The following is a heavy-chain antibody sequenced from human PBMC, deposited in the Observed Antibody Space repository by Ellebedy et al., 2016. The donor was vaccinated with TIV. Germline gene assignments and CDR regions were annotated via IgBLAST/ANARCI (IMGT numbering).Heavy chain of an antibody. CDR3: ARGADGDYAPFDY. Sequence: GESLKISXAASGFTFSSYGMHWVRQAPGKGLEWVAVIWYDGSNKYYADSVKGRFTISRDNSKNTLYLQMNSLRAEDTAVYYCARGADGDYAPFDYWGQGTLVTVSS. V-gene: IGHV3-33*01. CDR2: IWYDGSNK. CDR1: GFTFSSYG. D-gene: IGHD4-17*01. J-gene: IGHJ4*02.